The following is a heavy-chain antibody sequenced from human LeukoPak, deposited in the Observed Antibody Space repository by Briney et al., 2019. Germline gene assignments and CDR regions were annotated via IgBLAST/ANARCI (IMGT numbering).Heavy chain of an antibody. CDR2: IWYDGSNK. CDR1: GFTFSSYG. Sequence: GRSLRLSCAASGFTFSSYGIHWVRQAPGKGLEWVAVIWYDGSNKYYADSVKGRFTISRDNSKNTLYLQMNSLRAEDTAVYYCASRSYYAFNYWGQGTLVTVSS. D-gene: IGHD1-26*01. J-gene: IGHJ4*02. V-gene: IGHV3-33*01. CDR3: ASRSYYAFNY.